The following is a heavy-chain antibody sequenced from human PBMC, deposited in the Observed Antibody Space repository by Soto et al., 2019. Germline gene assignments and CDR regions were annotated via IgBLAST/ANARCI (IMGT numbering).Heavy chain of an antibody. CDR3: AHRLPGPSGYDV. D-gene: IGHD6-13*01. J-gene: IGHJ6*02. CDR2: IYWNDEQ. CDR1: GFSLTSGVVG. V-gene: IGHV2-5*01. Sequence: QITLKESXPXXXKPTQTLTLTCTFSGFSLTSGVVGVGWIRQPPGEALEWLALIYWNDEQYYNPSLRNRLTITRDTSKNQVVLTMTNMDPVDTATYYCAHRLPGPSGYDVWGQGTTVTVSS.